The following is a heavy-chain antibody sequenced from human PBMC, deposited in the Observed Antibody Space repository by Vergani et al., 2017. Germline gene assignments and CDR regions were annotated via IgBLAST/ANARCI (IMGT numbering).Heavy chain of an antibody. CDR2: IYNSGNG. CDR1: GDSIISRSYY. V-gene: IGHV4-39*01. D-gene: IGHD3-16*01. CDR3: ASGKYYSDSTSHFRGRYFDV. Sequence: QMQLQESGPGLVKASETLSLTCTVSGDSIISRSYYWGWIRQPPGKGLDWIGSIYNSGNGDSGSSLKSRVTISADTSKNQFSLRLTSVTAADTAVYYCASGKYYSDSTSHFRGRYFDVWGRGTLVTVPS. J-gene: IGHJ2*01.